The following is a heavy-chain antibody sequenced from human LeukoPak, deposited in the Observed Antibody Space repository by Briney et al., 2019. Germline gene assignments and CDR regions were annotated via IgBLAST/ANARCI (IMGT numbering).Heavy chain of an antibody. J-gene: IGHJ4*02. D-gene: IGHD6-13*01. Sequence: PGGSLRLSCAASGFTFSSYWMSWVRQAPGKGLEWVANIKQDGSEKYYVDSVKGRFIISRDNAKNSLYLQMNSLRAEDTAVYYCARDNVRDGGIAAAGTDYWGRGTLVTVSS. CDR1: GFTFSSYW. CDR2: IKQDGSEK. CDR3: ARDNVRDGGIAAAGTDY. V-gene: IGHV3-7*01.